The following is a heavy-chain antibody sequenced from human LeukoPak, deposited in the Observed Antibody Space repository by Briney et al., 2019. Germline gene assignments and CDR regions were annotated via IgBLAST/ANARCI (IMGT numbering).Heavy chain of an antibody. Sequence: PGGSLRLSCAASGFTFSSYGMHWVRQAPGKGLEWVAVISYDGSNKYYADSVKGRFTISRDNSKNTLYLQMNSLRAEDTAVYYCAKDHGLLGAFDIWGQGTMVTVSS. CDR3: AKDHGLLGAFDI. D-gene: IGHD2-15*01. J-gene: IGHJ3*02. V-gene: IGHV3-30*18. CDR2: ISYDGSNK. CDR1: GFTFSSYG.